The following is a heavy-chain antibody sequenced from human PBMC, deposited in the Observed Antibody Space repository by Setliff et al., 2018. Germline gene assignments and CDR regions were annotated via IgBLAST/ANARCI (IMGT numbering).Heavy chain of an antibody. V-gene: IGHV4-34*01. CDR2: INHSGST. J-gene: IGHJ2*01. CDR1: GGSVRGYY. Sequence: SETLSLTCTVSGGSVRGYYWSWIRQPPGKGLEWIGEINHSGSTNYNPSLKSRVTISVDTSKNQFSLNLSSVSAADTAVYYCARTFTGRYFDLWGRGTLVTVSS. CDR3: ARTFTGRYFDL.